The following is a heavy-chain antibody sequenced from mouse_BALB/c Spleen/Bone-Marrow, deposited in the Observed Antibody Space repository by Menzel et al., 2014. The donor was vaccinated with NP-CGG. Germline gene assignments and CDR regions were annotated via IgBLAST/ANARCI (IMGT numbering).Heavy chain of an antibody. J-gene: IGHJ4*01. CDR3: HYFGSDYYVMDY. CDR1: GYAFSNNW. D-gene: IGHD1-1*01. CDR2: IYPGDGDT. V-gene: IGHV1-80*01. Sequence: VKLMESRAEMVRPGSSVKISCKASGYAFSNNWMNWMKQRPGQGLEWIGQIYPGDGDTNYNGKFKGKATLTADKSSSIAYMQLSSLTSEDSAVYFCHYFGSDYYVMDYWGQGTSVTVSS.